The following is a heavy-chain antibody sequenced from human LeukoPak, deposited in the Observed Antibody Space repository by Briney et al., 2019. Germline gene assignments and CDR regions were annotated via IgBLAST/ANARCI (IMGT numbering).Heavy chain of an antibody. CDR3: ARAKMPGIQTAGRVNYFDS. J-gene: IGHJ4*02. CDR2: IDTAGNA. Sequence: GGSLRLSCAASEFTFSSYDMHWVRQATGKGLEWVSTIDTAGNAWYPDSVKGRFTISRENAKNSLNLQMNSLRVGDTAVYYCARAKMPGIQTAGRVNYFDSWGQGTLVAVSS. CDR1: EFTFSSYD. D-gene: IGHD6-13*01. V-gene: IGHV3-13*01.